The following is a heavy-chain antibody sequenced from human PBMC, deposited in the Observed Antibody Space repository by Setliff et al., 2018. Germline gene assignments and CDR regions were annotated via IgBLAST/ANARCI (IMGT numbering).Heavy chain of an antibody. V-gene: IGHV1-2*02. CDR1: GYTFTGYS. J-gene: IGHJ5*02. CDR2: LNPDTGGT. D-gene: IGHD4-17*01. CDR3: ARSRLYGGWFDP. Sequence: ASVKVSCKASGYTFTGYSLHWVRQAPGQGLEWMGWLNPDTGGTNSAQKFQGRVTMTRDTSISIAYMELSRLRSDDTAVYSCARSRLYGGWFDPWGQGTLVTVSS.